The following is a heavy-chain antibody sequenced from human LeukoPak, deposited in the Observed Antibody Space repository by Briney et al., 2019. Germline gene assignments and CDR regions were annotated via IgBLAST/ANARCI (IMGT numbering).Heavy chain of an antibody. V-gene: IGHV3-49*04. Sequence: PGGSLRLSCTASGITFGDYAVSWVRQAPGKGLEWVSSIRVKAFGRTTEYAASVKGRFTISRDDSNNIAYLQMNSLKTEDTAVYFCTRDHNNVFDYWGQGTLVTVSS. CDR3: TRDHNNVFDY. D-gene: IGHD1-14*01. J-gene: IGHJ4*02. CDR1: GITFGDYA. CDR2: IRVKAFGRTT.